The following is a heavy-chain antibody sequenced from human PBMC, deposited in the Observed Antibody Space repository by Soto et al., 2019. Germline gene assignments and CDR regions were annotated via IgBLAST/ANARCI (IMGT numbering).Heavy chain of an antibody. J-gene: IGHJ4*02. CDR2: MSFDGSKK. Sequence: QVQLAESGGGVVQPGRSLRLSCEGSGFTSINYVMHWVRQAPGKGLEWVALMSFDGSKKYYSDSVKGRFTISRDNSKDIIYLQMNSLRPEDTAVYYCARGLFYYYDSSGYSPDYWGQGTLVTVSS. V-gene: IGHV3-30-3*01. CDR1: GFTSINYV. CDR3: ARGLFYYYDSSGYSPDY. D-gene: IGHD3-22*01.